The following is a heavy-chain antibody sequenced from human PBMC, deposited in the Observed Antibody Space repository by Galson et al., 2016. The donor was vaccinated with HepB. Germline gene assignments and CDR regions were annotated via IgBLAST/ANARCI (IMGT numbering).Heavy chain of an antibody. V-gene: IGHV3-53*01. CDR1: GFTVSSNY. D-gene: IGHD3-16*01. J-gene: IGHJ6*03. Sequence: SLRLSCAASGFTVSSNYLSWVRQAPGKGLEWVSIVYSDGSTYYSGSVRGRFTISRDNSNNIVYLQMNSLRAEDTAVSFCPKNKATARVWGHYYYYMNVWGKGTTVTVSS. CDR3: PKNKATARVWGHYYYYMNV. CDR2: VYSDGST.